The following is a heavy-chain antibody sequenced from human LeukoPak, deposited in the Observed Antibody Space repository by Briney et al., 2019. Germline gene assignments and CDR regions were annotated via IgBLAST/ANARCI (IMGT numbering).Heavy chain of an antibody. V-gene: IGHV1-24*01. CDR2: FDPEDGET. Sequence: SVKVSCKVSGYTLTELSMHWVRQAPGKGLEWMGGFDPEDGETIYAQKFQGRVTMTEDTSTDTAYMELSSLRSEDTAVYYCATEAFSRTYSSGWYTFNYWGQGTLVTVSS. D-gene: IGHD6-19*01. CDR1: GYTLTELS. J-gene: IGHJ4*02. CDR3: ATEAFSRTYSSGWYTFNY.